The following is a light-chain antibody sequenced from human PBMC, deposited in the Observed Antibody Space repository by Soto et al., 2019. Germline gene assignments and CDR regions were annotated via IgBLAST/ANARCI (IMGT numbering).Light chain of an antibody. J-gene: IGLJ2*01. CDR1: RGSVASNY. CDR2: RDD. V-gene: IGLV6-57*03. CDR3: QSYDRTNVV. Sequence: NFMLTQPHSVSESPGKTITISCARSRGSVASNYVQWFQQRPGSAPTTIIYRDDQRPSGVPDRFSASVDSSSNSASLTISGLKTGDEADYYCQSYDRTNVVFGGGTKLTVL.